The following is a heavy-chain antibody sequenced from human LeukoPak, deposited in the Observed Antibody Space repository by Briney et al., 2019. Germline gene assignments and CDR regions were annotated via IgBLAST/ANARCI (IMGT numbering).Heavy chain of an antibody. CDR3: AREDFHNWFDP. V-gene: IGHV1-2*02. D-gene: IGHD3/OR15-3a*01. CDR1: GYTFTGYY. J-gene: IGHJ5*02. Sequence: ASVKVSCKTSGYTFTGYYMHWVRQAPGQGLEWMGWINPNNGDTYYAQKFQGRVTMTTDTSTSTAYMELRSLRSDDTAVYYCAREDFHNWFDPWGQGTLVTVSS. CDR2: INPNNGDT.